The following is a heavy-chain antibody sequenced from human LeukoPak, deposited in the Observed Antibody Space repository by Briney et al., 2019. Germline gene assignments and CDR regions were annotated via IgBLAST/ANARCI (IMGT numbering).Heavy chain of an antibody. CDR2: IYHSGST. Sequence: MTSETLSLTCAVSGYSISSGYYWGWIRQPPGKGLGWIGSIYHSGSTYYNPSLKSRVTISVDTSKNQFSLKLSSVTAADTAVYYCAGIRGTLFYFDYWGQGTLVTVSS. V-gene: IGHV4-38-2*01. CDR3: AGIRGTLFYFDY. J-gene: IGHJ4*02. CDR1: GYSISSGYY. D-gene: IGHD3-16*01.